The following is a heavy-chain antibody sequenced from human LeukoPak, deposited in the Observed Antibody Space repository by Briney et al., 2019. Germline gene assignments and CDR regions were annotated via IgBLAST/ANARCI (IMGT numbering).Heavy chain of an antibody. CDR2: IKQDGSET. V-gene: IGHV3-7*01. Sequence: PGGSLRLSCAASGFTFRNDWMSWVRQTPGKGLEWVANIKQDGSETYYVDSVKGRFTISRDNAQNSLFLQMNSLRADDTAMYYCAGATGRWPTFDFWGQGTLVTVSS. CDR3: AGATGRWPTFDF. CDR1: GFTFRNDW. D-gene: IGHD1-26*01. J-gene: IGHJ4*02.